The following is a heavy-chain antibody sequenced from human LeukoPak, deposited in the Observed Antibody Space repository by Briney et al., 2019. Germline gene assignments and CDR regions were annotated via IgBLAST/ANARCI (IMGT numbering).Heavy chain of an antibody. V-gene: IGHV4-4*07. CDR1: GGSISSYY. CDR2: IYTSGST. J-gene: IGHJ4*02. D-gene: IGHD3-16*02. Sequence: SETLSLTCTVSGGSISSYYWSWIRQPAGKGLEWIGRIYTSGSTNYNPSLKSRVTMSVDTSKNQFSLKLSSVTAANTAVYYCVRSYNDYVRGSYPYFHYWGQGTLVPVSS. CDR3: VRSYNDYVRGSYPYFHY.